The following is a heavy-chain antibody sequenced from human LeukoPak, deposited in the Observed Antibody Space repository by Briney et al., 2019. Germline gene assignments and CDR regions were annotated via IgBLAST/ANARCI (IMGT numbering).Heavy chain of an antibody. CDR2: ISYDGSNK. CDR3: ARVTAAGNYYYYGMDV. V-gene: IGHV3-30*03. J-gene: IGHJ6*02. Sequence: PGRSLRLSCAASGFIFSSYGMHWVRQAPGKGLEWVAVISYDGSNKYYADSVKGRFTISRDNSKNTLYLQMNSLRAEDTAVYYCARVTAAGNYYYYGMDVWGQGTTVTVSS. CDR1: GFIFSSYG. D-gene: IGHD6-13*01.